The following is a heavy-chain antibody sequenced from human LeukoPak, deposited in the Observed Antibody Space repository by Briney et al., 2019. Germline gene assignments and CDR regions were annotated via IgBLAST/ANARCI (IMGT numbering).Heavy chain of an antibody. V-gene: IGHV5-51*01. D-gene: IGHD2-15*01. CDR2: IYPGGSNT. Sequence: GASLQISCKGSGYSFTSHWLGWVRQMPGKGLEWMGIIYPGGSNTIYSPSFQGQVTISADKSISTAYLQWSSLKASDTAMYFCARRYCSGGTCYYFDSWGQGTLVTVSS. CDR1: GYSFTSHW. CDR3: ARRYCSGGTCYYFDS. J-gene: IGHJ4*02.